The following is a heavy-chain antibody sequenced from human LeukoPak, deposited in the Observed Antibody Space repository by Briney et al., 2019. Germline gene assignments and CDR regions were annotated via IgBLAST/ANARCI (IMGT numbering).Heavy chain of an antibody. CDR2: IIPIFGTA. J-gene: IGHJ4*02. D-gene: IGHD2-2*01. CDR3: ASPRVGYCSSTSCYVFDY. Sequence: SVKVSCKASGGTFSSYAISWVRQAPGQGLEWMGGIIPIFGTANYAQKFQGRVTITTDESTSTAYMELSSLRSEDTAVYYCASPRVGYCSSTSCYVFDYWGQGTLVTVSS. CDR1: GGTFSSYA. V-gene: IGHV1-69*05.